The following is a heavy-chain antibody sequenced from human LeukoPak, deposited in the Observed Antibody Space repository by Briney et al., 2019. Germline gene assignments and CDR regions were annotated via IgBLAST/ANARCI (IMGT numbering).Heavy chain of an antibody. J-gene: IGHJ4*02. CDR2: ISYSGST. CDR3: ARDPPDISGHHFDY. Sequence: SETLSLTCTVSGGSISSSHYCWGWIRRPPGKGLEWIGSISYSGSTYYNPSLKSRVTISVDTSKNQFSLKLSSVTAADTAVYYCARDPPDISGHHFDYWGQGTLVTVSS. CDR1: GGSISSSHYC. V-gene: IGHV4-39*07. D-gene: IGHD3-22*01.